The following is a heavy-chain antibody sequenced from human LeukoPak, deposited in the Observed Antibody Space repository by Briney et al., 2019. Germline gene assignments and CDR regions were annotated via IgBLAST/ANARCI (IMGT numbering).Heavy chain of an antibody. D-gene: IGHD3-10*01. CDR3: AKEAYYGSGSL. CDR2: IYSGGST. CDR1: GFTVSSNY. Sequence: GGSLRLSCAASGFTVSSNYMSWVRQAPGKGLEWVSVIYSGGSTYYTDSVKGRFTISRDNSKNTLYLQMNSLRAEDTAVYYCAKEAYYGSGSLWGQGTLVTVSS. V-gene: IGHV3-53*01. J-gene: IGHJ4*02.